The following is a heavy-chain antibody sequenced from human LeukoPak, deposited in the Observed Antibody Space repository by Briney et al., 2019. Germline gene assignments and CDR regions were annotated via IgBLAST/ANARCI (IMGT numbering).Heavy chain of an antibody. CDR3: ARDGSGTAGRPWSWSDP. J-gene: IGHJ5*02. CDR1: GFTFNSYA. CDR2: ISYDGSNN. V-gene: IGHV3-30-3*01. D-gene: IGHD6-6*01. Sequence: GGSLRLSCAASGFTFNSYAMHWVRQAPGRGLEWLAVISYDGSNNYYADSVKGRFTISRDNSKTTLYLQMNSLRAEDTAVYYCARDGSGTAGRPWSWSDPWGQGTPVTVSS.